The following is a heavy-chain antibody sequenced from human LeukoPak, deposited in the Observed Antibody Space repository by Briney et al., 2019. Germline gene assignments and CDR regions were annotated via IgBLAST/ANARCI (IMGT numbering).Heavy chain of an antibody. CDR1: GFTFSTYT. J-gene: IGHJ4*02. V-gene: IGHV3-23*01. CDR2: ISGNGGRT. Sequence: GGSPRLSCAASGFTFSTYTMAWVRQAPGGGLEWVSGISGNGGRTYYADSVKGRFAISRDDSKSTLYQQMNSLRGEDTAVYYCAKDFGRNLGGPGYWGRGTLVIVSS. D-gene: IGHD1-14*01. CDR3: AKDFGRNLGGPGY.